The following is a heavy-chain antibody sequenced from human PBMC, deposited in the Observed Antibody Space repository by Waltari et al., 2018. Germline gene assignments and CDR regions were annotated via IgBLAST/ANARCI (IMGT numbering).Heavy chain of an antibody. Sequence: VQLVQSGAEVKRPGASLKVSCKASGDTVHSYAMHWVRQVTGQGLDWMGWINAGSGDTKYSQKFQARVTITRDTSASTAYMELSSLTSEDTAVYYCARVKGYSSNWYYFDYWGQGTLVTVAA. CDR2: INAGSGDT. D-gene: IGHD6-13*01. V-gene: IGHV1-3*01. CDR1: GDTVHSYA. J-gene: IGHJ4*02. CDR3: ARVKGYSSNWYYFDY.